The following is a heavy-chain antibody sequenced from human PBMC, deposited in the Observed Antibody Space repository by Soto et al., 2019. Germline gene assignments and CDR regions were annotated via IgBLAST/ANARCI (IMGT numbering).Heavy chain of an antibody. V-gene: IGHV4-30-4*08. D-gene: IGHD1-26*01. Sequence: LRLSCAASGFTFSNYAVTWVRQAPGKGLEWIGYIYYSGSTYYNPSLKSRVTISVDTSKNQFSLKLSSVTAADTAVYYCARGSGELPIDYWGQGTLVTVSS. J-gene: IGHJ4*02. CDR1: GFTFSNYA. CDR3: ARGSGELPIDY. CDR2: IYYSGST.